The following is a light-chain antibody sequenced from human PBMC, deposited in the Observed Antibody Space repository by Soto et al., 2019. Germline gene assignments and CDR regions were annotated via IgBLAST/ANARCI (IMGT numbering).Light chain of an antibody. J-gene: IGLJ2*01. CDR2: RTD. CDR3: VAWDGSLNSLL. CDR1: SSNIGSNY. V-gene: IGLV1-47*01. Sequence: QPVLTQPPSASGTPGQRVTISCSGSSSNIGSNYVYWYQQVPGTAPKLLIYRTDQRPSGVPDRFSASKPGASASLVISGLRSEDEADYYCVAWDGSLNSLLFGGGTKLTVL.